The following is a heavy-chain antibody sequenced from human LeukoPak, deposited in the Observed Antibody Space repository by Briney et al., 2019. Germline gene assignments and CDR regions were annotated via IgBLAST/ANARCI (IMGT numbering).Heavy chain of an antibody. CDR2: ISAYNGNT. Sequence: ASVKVSCKASGYTLTSYGISWVRQAPGQGLEWMGWISAYNGNTNYAQKLQGRVTMTTDTSTSTAYMELRSLRSDDTAVYYCARLDSSGYLYYYYYYMDVWGKGTTVTVSS. D-gene: IGHD3-22*01. V-gene: IGHV1-18*01. CDR3: ARLDSSGYLYYYYYYMDV. CDR1: GYTLTSYG. J-gene: IGHJ6*03.